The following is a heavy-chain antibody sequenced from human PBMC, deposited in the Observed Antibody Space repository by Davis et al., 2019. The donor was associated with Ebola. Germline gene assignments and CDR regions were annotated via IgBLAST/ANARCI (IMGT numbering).Heavy chain of an antibody. D-gene: IGHD4-23*01. CDR1: GGSISEYY. J-gene: IGHJ4*02. V-gene: IGHV4-59*01. CDR3: ARVRSYSGSSSPGEY. Sequence: PSETLSLTCTVSGGSISEYYWSWLRQPPGMPLEWIGCISHSGGTSYNISLKSRVTISMDTSKNQFSLKLSSVNAAGTTVYDCARVRSYSGSSSPGEYWGQGTLVTVSS. CDR2: ISHSGGT.